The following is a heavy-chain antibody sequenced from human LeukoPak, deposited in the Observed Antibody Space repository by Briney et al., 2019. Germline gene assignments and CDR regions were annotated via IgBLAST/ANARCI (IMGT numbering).Heavy chain of an antibody. CDR2: IIPFFDTA. Sequence: SVKVSCKASGGTFSRYAINWVRQAPGQGLEWMGGIIPFFDTANYAQKFQGRVTITADKSTSIAYMELNRLRSEDTAVYYCARAARTIFGVVIIAAFDIWGQGTMVIVSS. D-gene: IGHD3-3*01. CDR3: ARAARTIFGVVIIAAFDI. J-gene: IGHJ3*02. V-gene: IGHV1-69*06. CDR1: GGTFSRYA.